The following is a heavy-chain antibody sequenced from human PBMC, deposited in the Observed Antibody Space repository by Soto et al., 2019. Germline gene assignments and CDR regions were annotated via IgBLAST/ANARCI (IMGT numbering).Heavy chain of an antibody. D-gene: IGHD1-7*01. Sequence: SETLSLTCAVYGGSFSGYYWSWIRQPPGKGLEWIGEINHSGSTNYNPSLKSRVTISVDTSKNQFSLKLSSVTAADTAVCYCARAPRNWNYGFYYYYGMDVWGRGTTVTVSS. CDR3: ARAPRNWNYGFYYYYGMDV. V-gene: IGHV4-34*01. J-gene: IGHJ6*02. CDR1: GGSFSGYY. CDR2: INHSGST.